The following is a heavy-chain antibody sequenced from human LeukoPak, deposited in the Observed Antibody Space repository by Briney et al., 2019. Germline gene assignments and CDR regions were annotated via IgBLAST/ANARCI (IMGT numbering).Heavy chain of an antibody. CDR1: GYTFTNYG. D-gene: IGHD2-2*01. V-gene: IGHV1-18*04. CDR3: ARWYCSSTSCYAGAFDM. CDR2: ISPYNDYT. J-gene: IGHJ3*02. Sequence: ASVKVSCKASGYTFTNYGISWVRQAPGQGLEWMGWISPYNDYTNYAQKLQGRVTMTTDTSTSTGYMELGSLRSDDTAVYYCARWYCSSTSCYAGAFDMWGQGTMVTVSS.